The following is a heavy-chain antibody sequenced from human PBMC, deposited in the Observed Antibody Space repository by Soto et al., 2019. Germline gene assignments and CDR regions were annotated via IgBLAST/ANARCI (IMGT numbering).Heavy chain of an antibody. V-gene: IGHV1-3*01. Sequence: ASVKVSCEASGYTFTSYAMHWVRQAPGQRLEWMGWINAGNGNTRYSQKFQGRVTITRDTSASTAYMELSSLRSEDTAVYYCARVGFWYNWNVTPLRWFDPWGQGTLVTVSS. CDR2: INAGNGNT. J-gene: IGHJ5*02. CDR1: GYTFTSYA. CDR3: ARVGFWYNWNVTPLRWFDP. D-gene: IGHD1-1*01.